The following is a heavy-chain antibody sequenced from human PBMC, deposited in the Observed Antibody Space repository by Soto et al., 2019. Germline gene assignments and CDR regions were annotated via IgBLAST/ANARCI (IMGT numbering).Heavy chain of an antibody. V-gene: IGHV3-21*01. CDR1: GFTFSSYS. Sequence: PGGSLRLSCAASGFTFSSYSMNWVRQAPGKGLEWVSSISSSSSYIYYADSVKGRFTISRDNAKNSLYLQMNSLRAEDTAVYYCARDPYGSGPAFDIWGQGTMVTVSS. J-gene: IGHJ3*02. D-gene: IGHD3-10*01. CDR3: ARDPYGSGPAFDI. CDR2: ISSSSSYI.